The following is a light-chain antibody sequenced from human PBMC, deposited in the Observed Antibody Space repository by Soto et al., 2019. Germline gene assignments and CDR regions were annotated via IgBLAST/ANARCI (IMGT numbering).Light chain of an antibody. CDR2: GAS. CDR1: QSGISH. Sequence: EIVMTQSPATLSVSPGERATLSCRASQSGISHLAWYQQKPGQHPRLLIYGASTRPTGIPDRCSGSGSGTELTLILSRIQSQDFAVNEYHQYTNCRVWTFGQGTKVEIK. CDR3: HQYTNCRVWT. J-gene: IGKJ1*01. V-gene: IGKV3-15*01.